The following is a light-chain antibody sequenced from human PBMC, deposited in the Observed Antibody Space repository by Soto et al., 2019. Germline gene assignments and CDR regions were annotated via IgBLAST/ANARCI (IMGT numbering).Light chain of an antibody. J-gene: IGKJ3*01. V-gene: IGKV3-20*01. CDR3: QQYGVSPQS. CDR1: QSISGGY. Sequence: EIVLTQSPGTLSLSPGARVTLSCRASQSISGGYLAWYQQKRGQAPRLLVYGATTRATGIPDRFSGIVSGSDLTIIISRLEPEDGEVYVGQQYGVSPQSFGPGTKVDI. CDR2: GAT.